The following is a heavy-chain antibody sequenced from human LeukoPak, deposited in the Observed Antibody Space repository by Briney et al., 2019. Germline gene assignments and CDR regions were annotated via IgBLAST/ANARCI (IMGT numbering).Heavy chain of an antibody. V-gene: IGHV3-74*01. CDR2: ISSDGSST. CDR1: GFTFSSYS. J-gene: IGHJ4*02. D-gene: IGHD2-15*01. Sequence: PGGSLRLSCTASGFTFSSYSLNWVRQAPGKGLEWVSRISSDGSSTSYADSVKGRFTISRDNAKNTLYLQMNSLRAEDSAVYYCATSVVVAATDYWGQGTLVTVSS. CDR3: ATSVVVAATDY.